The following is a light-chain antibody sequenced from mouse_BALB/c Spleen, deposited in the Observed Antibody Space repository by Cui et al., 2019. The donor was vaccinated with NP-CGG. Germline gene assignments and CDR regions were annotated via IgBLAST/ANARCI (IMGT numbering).Light chain of an antibody. V-gene: IGLV1*01. J-gene: IGLJ1*01. CDR1: TGAVTINNY. Sequence: QAVVSQDTALTTSPGETVTLTCRSSTGAVTINNYANWVQEKPDHLFTGLIGGTNNRVPGVPARFSGSLIGDKAALTITGAQTEDEAIYFCALWYSNHWVFGGGTKLTVL. CDR2: GTN. CDR3: ALWYSNHWV.